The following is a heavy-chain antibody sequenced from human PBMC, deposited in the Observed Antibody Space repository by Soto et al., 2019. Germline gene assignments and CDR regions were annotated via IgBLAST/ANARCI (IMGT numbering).Heavy chain of an antibody. V-gene: IGHV1-69*01. Sequence: QVQLVQSGPEVKKPGSSVRLSCRASGYTFRNYAISWLRQAPGQGPEWLGGIIPMFRVTNHAQKFQGRVTITADDSTSTAYMELSSLRSDDTAIFYCARAATGSYHSAYWGQGTVVTVSS. CDR3: ARAATGSYHSAY. D-gene: IGHD3-10*01. CDR1: GYTFRNYA. J-gene: IGHJ4*02. CDR2: IIPMFRVT.